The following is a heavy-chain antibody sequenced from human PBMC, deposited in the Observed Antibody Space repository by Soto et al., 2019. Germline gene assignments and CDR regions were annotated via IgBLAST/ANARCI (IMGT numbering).Heavy chain of an antibody. D-gene: IGHD6-19*01. J-gene: IGHJ5*02. V-gene: IGHV4-39*02. Sequence: PSETLSLTCTVSGASIISSSYYWGWIRQPPGKGLEWIGSINYSGSTYYNPSLKSRVTISADTSKNQFSLTLRSVTAADTAVYYCARERLAVAGKGGWFDPWGQETLVTVSS. CDR1: GASIISSSYY. CDR2: INYSGST. CDR3: ARERLAVAGKGGWFDP.